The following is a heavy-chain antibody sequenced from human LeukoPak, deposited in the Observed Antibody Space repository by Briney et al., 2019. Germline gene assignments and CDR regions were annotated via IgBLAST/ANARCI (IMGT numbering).Heavy chain of an antibody. CDR3: ARGIGYGDYETRYFDY. D-gene: IGHD4-17*01. V-gene: IGHV1-2*02. CDR2: INPNSGGT. J-gene: IGHJ4*02. CDR1: GYTFTGYY. Sequence: ASVKVSCKASGYTFTGYYMHWVRQAPGQGLEWMGWINPNSGGTNYAQKFQGRVTMTRDTSNSTAYMELSRLRSDDTAVYYCARGIGYGDYETRYFDYWGQGTLVTVSS.